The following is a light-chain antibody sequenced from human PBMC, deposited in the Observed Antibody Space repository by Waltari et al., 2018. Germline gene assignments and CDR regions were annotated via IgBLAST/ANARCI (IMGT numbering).Light chain of an antibody. Sequence: QSVLTQPPSASETPGQRVIISCSGSSSNLGSNYLHWYQQLPGTAPKLLNYRNNQRPSGVPDRFSASKSGTSASLAISGLRSEDEAVYYCASWDDSHYVFGTGTQVTVL. CDR1: SSNLGSNY. V-gene: IGLV1-47*01. CDR2: RNN. CDR3: ASWDDSHYV. J-gene: IGLJ1*01.